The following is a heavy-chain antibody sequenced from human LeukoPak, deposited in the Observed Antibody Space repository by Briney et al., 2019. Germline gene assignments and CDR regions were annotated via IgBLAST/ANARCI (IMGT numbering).Heavy chain of an antibody. CDR3: AKDGGIQLWTLDY. CDR2: IYSGGST. V-gene: IGHV3-53*05. CDR1: GFTVSSNY. Sequence: GGSLRLSCAASGFTVSSNYMSWVRQAPGKGLEWVSVIYSGGSTYYADSVKGRFTISRDNSKNTLYLQMNSLRAEDTAVYYCAKDGGIQLWTLDYWGQGTLVTVSS. D-gene: IGHD5-18*01. J-gene: IGHJ4*02.